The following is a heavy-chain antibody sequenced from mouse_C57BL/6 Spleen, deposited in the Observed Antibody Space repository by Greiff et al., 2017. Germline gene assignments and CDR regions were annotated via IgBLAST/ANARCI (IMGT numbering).Heavy chain of an antibody. CDR1: GYAFSSYW. J-gene: IGHJ2*01. CDR2: IYPGDGDT. D-gene: IGHD2-5*01. Sequence: VQLQQSGAELVKPGASVKISCKASGYAFSSYWMNWVKQRPGKGLEWIGQIYPGDGDTNYNGKFKGKATLTADKSSSTAYMQLSSLTSEDSAVYFCARGGYSNYGYFDYWGQGTTLTVSS. CDR3: ARGGYSNYGYFDY. V-gene: IGHV1-80*01.